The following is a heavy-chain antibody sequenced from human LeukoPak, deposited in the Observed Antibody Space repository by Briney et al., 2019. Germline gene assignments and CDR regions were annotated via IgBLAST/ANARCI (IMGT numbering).Heavy chain of an antibody. J-gene: IGHJ4*02. Sequence: GSLRLSCAASGFTFSDYYMSWIRQAPGKGLEWVSYISSSSSYTNYADSVKGRFTISRDNAKNSLYLQMNSLRAEDTAVYYCARDSYSSSWHSSAYYFDYWGQGTLVTVSS. CDR3: ARDSYSSSWHSSAYYFDY. CDR2: ISSSSSYT. D-gene: IGHD6-13*01. V-gene: IGHV3-11*06. CDR1: GFTFSDYY.